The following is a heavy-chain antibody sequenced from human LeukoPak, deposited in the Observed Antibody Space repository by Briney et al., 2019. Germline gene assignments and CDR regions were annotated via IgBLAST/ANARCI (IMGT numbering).Heavy chain of an antibody. CDR1: GGSFSDYY. V-gene: IGHV4-34*01. Sequence: KASETLSLTCAVYGGSFSDYYWSWIRQPPGKGLEWIGEINHSGSTNYNPSLKSRVTISVDTSKNQFSLKLSSVTAADTAVYYCARGLGGNSPADFYWYFDLWGRGTLVTVSS. CDR2: INHSGST. J-gene: IGHJ2*01. D-gene: IGHD4-23*01. CDR3: ARGLGGNSPADFYWYFDL.